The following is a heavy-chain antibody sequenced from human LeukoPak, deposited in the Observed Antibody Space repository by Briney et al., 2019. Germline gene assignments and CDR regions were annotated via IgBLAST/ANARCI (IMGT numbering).Heavy chain of an antibody. CDR1: GFTFSTYW. J-gene: IGHJ4*02. CDR3: AKYYAAAGSFDY. V-gene: IGHV3-23*01. CDR2: ISGSGGST. D-gene: IGHD6-13*01. Sequence: PGGSLRLSCAASGFTFSTYWMTWVRQAPGKGLEWVSAISGSGGSTYYADSVKGRFTISRDNSKNTLYLQMNSLRAEDTAVYYCAKYYAAAGSFDYWGQGTLVTVSS.